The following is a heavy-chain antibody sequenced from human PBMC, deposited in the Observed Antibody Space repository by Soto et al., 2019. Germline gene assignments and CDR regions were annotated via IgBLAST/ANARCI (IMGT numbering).Heavy chain of an antibody. CDR2: INGGGGTT. CDR3: AKDRHPDGSWTFDY. CDR1: GFSFSGYT. J-gene: IGHJ4*02. D-gene: IGHD3-22*01. Sequence: EVQLLESGGHLIQPGESLRLSCAASGFSFSGYTMNWVRQAQGKGLEWISGINGGGGTTYYADSVKGRFTISRDDSKNSLYLQMNSPRAEDTAIYDCAKDRHPDGSWTFDYWGRGTLVTVSS. V-gene: IGHV3-23*01.